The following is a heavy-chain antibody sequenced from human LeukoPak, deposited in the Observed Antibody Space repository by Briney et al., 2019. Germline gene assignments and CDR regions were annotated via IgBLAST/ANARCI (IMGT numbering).Heavy chain of an antibody. Sequence: PGGSLRLSCAASGFTFSSHAMSWVRQAPGKGLEWVSGLIENGVTTYYADSVKGRFTISRDNSKNTLYLQMNSLRAEDTAVYYCAKEAYYYDSSGYRDYWGQGTLVTVSS. V-gene: IGHV3-23*01. CDR2: LIENGVTT. CDR1: GFTFSSHA. J-gene: IGHJ4*02. CDR3: AKEAYYYDSSGYRDY. D-gene: IGHD3-22*01.